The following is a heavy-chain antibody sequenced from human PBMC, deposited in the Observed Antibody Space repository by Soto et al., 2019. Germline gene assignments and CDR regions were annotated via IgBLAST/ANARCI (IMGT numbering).Heavy chain of an antibody. CDR3: ARDTSSGWYYFDY. J-gene: IGHJ4*02. V-gene: IGHV3-33*01. CDR2: IWYDGSNK. CDR1: GFTFSSYG. Sequence: GSLRLSCAASGFTFSSYGMHWVRQAPGKGLEWVAVIWYDGSNKYYADSVKGRFTISRDNSKNTLYLQMNSLRAEDTAVYYCARDTSSGWYYFDYWGQGTLVTVSS. D-gene: IGHD6-19*01.